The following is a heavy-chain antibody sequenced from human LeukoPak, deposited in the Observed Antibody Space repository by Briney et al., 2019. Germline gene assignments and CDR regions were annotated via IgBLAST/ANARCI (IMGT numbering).Heavy chain of an antibody. Sequence: PSETLSLTCNVSGSSISGFYWSWIRQSPGKGLEWIGSFQYGGNSKYNPSLKSRVAMSVDTSKRQLSLRLTSVTAADTAVYYCASSIRTTTLELFDIWGQGTMVTVSS. CDR3: ASSIRTTTLELFDI. D-gene: IGHD2/OR15-2a*01. J-gene: IGHJ3*02. V-gene: IGHV4-59*01. CDR1: GSSISGFY. CDR2: FQYGGNS.